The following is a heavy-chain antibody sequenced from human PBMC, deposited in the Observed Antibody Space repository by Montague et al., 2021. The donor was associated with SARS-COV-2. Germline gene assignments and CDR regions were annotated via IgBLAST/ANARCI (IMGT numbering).Heavy chain of an antibody. V-gene: IGHV4-39*01. CDR1: GGSFSGGSFSGFY. D-gene: IGHD6-19*01. J-gene: IGHJ4*02. CDR3: ARQRRGGLVSTPRFFDY. Sequence: SETLSLTCTIHGGSFSGGSFSGFYWNWVRQAPGKGLEWIGEINDSGSTYYNPSLKSRVTISVDTSKNQFSLKLSSVTAADTAVYYCARQRRGGLVSTPRFFDYWGQGTLVTVSS. CDR2: INDSGST.